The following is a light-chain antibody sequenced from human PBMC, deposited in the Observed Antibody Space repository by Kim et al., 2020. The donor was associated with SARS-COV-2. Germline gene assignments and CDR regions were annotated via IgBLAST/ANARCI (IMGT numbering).Light chain of an antibody. CDR2: GAS. CDR1: QSVSSN. CDR3: QQYNNWSKT. J-gene: IGKJ1*01. Sequence: LCAGETASLSCRDSQSVSSNLARYQPRPGQAPRLHIYGASIRATGTPARFSGSGSGTEFTLTISILQSEDFSVYYCQQYNNWSKTFGQGTKVDIK. V-gene: IGKV3D-15*03.